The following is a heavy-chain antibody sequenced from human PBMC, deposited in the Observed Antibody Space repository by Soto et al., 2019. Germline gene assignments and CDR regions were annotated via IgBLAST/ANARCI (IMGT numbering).Heavy chain of an antibody. J-gene: IGHJ4*02. CDR2: INHSGST. CDR3: ARGPDIVATTSDY. Sequence: PSETLSLTCAVYGGSFSGYYWSWIRQPPGKGLEWIGEINHSGSTNYNPSLKSRVTISVDTSKNQFSLKLSSVTAADTAVYYCARGPDIVATTSDYWGQGTLVTVSS. CDR1: GGSFSGYY. V-gene: IGHV4-34*01. D-gene: IGHD5-12*01.